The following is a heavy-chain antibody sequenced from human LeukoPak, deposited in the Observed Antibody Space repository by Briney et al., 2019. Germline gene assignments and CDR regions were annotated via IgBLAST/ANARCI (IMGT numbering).Heavy chain of an antibody. D-gene: IGHD3-3*01. CDR3: ARVAQRYYGDYFDY. Sequence: SVKVSSKASGGTFSSYAISWVRQAPGQGLEWMGRIIPILGIANYAQKFQGRVTITADKSTSTAYMELSSLRSEDTAVYYCARVAQRYYGDYFDYWGQGTLVTVSS. CDR2: IIPILGIA. J-gene: IGHJ4*02. CDR1: GGTFSSYA. V-gene: IGHV1-69*04.